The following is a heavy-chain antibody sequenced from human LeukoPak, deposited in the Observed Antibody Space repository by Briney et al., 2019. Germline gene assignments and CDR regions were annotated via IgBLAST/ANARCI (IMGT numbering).Heavy chain of an antibody. CDR3: ARDVQDYYDSSGYPPYYHGMDV. CDR1: GYTFTSYY. Sequence: ASVKVSCKASGYTFTSYYMHWVRQAPGQGLEWMGIINPSGGSTSYAQKFQGRVTMTRDTSTSTVYMELSSLRSEDTAVYYCARDVQDYYDSSGYPPYYHGMDVWGQGTTVTVSS. D-gene: IGHD3-22*01. V-gene: IGHV1-46*01. CDR2: INPSGGST. J-gene: IGHJ6*02.